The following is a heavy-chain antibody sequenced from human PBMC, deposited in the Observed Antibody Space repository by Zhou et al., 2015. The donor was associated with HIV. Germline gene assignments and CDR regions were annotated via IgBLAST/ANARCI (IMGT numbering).Heavy chain of an antibody. J-gene: IGHJ3*02. D-gene: IGHD2-2*02. V-gene: IGHV1-69*01. CDR2: IIPIFGTA. CDR1: GGTFSSYA. CDR3: AREGGIVVVPAAIEESNDAFDI. Sequence: QVQLVQSGAEVKKPGSSVKVSCKASGGTFSSYAISWVRQAPGQGLEWMGGIIPIFGTANYAQKFQGRVTITADESTSTAYMELSSLRSEDTAVYYCAREGGIVVVPAAIEESNDAFDIWGQGTMVTVSS.